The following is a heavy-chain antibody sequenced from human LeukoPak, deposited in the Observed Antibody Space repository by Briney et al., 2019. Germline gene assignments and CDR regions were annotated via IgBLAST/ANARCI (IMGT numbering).Heavy chain of an antibody. D-gene: IGHD2-15*01. CDR2: IYYSGST. CDR3: ARRTGYCSGGSCYFWFDP. Sequence: SETLSLTCTVSGGSISSYYWSWIRQPPGKGLEWIGYIYYSGSTNYNPSLKSRVTISVDTSKNQFSLKLSSVTAADTAVYYCARRTGYCSGGSCYFWFDPWGQGTLVTVSS. CDR1: GGSISSYY. J-gene: IGHJ5*02. V-gene: IGHV4-59*08.